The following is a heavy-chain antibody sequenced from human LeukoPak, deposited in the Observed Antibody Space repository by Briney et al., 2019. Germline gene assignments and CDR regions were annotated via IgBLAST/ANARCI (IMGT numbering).Heavy chain of an antibody. D-gene: IGHD3-3*01. Sequence: SETLSLTCTVSGGSISGAYIYWSWIRQSAGKGLEWIGRIYNSGSTSYNPSLESRVTISIDTSKNQFSLKLSSVTAADTAVYYCARRETYYDFWSGSNPAWFDPWGQGTLVTVSS. CDR2: IYNSGST. J-gene: IGHJ5*02. CDR3: ARRETYYDFWSGSNPAWFDP. CDR1: GGSISGAYIY. V-gene: IGHV4-61*02.